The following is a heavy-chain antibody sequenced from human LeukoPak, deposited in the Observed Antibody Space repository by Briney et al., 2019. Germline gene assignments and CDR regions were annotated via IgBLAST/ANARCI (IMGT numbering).Heavy chain of an antibody. D-gene: IGHD3-22*01. CDR2: IYYSGST. Sequence: PSETLSLTCTVSGGSISSSSYYWGWIRQPPGKGLEWIGSIYYSGSTYYNPSLKSRVTISVDTSKNQFSLKLSSVTAADTAVYYCARGDYYDSSGYYYYFDYWGRGTLVTVSS. CDR1: GGSISSSSYY. CDR3: ARGDYYDSSGYYYYFDY. V-gene: IGHV4-39*07. J-gene: IGHJ4*02.